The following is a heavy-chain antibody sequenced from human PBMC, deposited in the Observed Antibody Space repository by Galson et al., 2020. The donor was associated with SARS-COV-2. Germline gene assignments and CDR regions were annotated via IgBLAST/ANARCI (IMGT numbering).Heavy chain of an antibody. CDR2: ISWNSGSI. Sequence: GGSLRLSCAASGFTFDDYAMHWVRQAPGKGLEWVSGISWNSGSIGYADSVKGRFTISRDNAKNSLYLQMNSLRAEDTALYYCAAALLFGAVADWGQGTLVTVSS. V-gene: IGHV3-9*01. CDR1: GFTFDDYA. J-gene: IGHJ4*02. D-gene: IGHD3-3*01. CDR3: AAALLFGAVAD.